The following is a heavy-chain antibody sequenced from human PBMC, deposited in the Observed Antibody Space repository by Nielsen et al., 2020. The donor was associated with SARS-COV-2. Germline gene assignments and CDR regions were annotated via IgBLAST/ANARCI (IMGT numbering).Heavy chain of an antibody. CDR1: GFTVSSNY. CDR3: ARDLIGSGSYHAFDI. J-gene: IGHJ3*02. V-gene: IGHV3-53*01. CDR2: IYSGGST. Sequence: GESLKISCAASGFTVSSNYMSWVRQAPGKGLEWVSVIYSGGSTYYADSVKGRFTISRDNSKNTLYLQMNSLRAEDTAVYYCARDLIGSGSYHAFDIWGQGTMVTVSS. D-gene: IGHD3-10*01.